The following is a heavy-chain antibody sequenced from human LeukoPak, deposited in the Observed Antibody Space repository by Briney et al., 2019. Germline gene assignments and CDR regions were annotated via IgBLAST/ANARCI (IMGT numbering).Heavy chain of an antibody. V-gene: IGHV3-30*04. CDR1: GFTFSSYA. CDR2: ISYDGSNK. Sequence: GRSLRLSCAASGFTFSSYAMHWVRQAPGKGLEWVAAISYDGSNKYYADSVKGRFTISRDNSKNTLYLQMNSLRAEDTAVYYCARDPYYCSGGSCYYSYNWFDPWGQGTLVTVSS. J-gene: IGHJ5*02. CDR3: ARDPYYCSGGSCYYSYNWFDP. D-gene: IGHD2-15*01.